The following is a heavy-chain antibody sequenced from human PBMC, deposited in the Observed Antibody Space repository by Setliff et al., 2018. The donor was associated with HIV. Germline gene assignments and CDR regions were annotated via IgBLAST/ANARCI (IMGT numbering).Heavy chain of an antibody. V-gene: IGHV4-59*11. Sequence: SETLSLTCSVSGGSISSHYWSWIRQAPGQGLEWIGTMYFSGNARNSPSLKSRVTISVDTSKNQLSLNLTSVTAADTAVYYCARVEAKVRGATYGMDVWGHVTTVTVSS. CDR1: GGSISSHY. J-gene: IGHJ6*02. CDR3: ARVEAKVRGATYGMDV. D-gene: IGHD3-10*01. CDR2: MYFSGNA.